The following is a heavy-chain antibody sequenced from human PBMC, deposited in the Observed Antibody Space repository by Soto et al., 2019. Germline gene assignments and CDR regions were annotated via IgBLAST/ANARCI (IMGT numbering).Heavy chain of an antibody. V-gene: IGHV1-69*13. J-gene: IGHJ5*02. D-gene: IGHD3-10*01. CDR2: IGPIVGKA. CDR1: GDTFSSYA. Sequence: ASVKVSCKASGDTFSSYAISWVRQAPGQGLEWMGGIGPIVGKANYAQKFQGRVTITADESTGTAYMELSSLRSEDTAVYYCARDTPSVLLWLGESEDWFDPWGQGTLVTVSS. CDR3: ARDTPSVLLWLGESEDWFDP.